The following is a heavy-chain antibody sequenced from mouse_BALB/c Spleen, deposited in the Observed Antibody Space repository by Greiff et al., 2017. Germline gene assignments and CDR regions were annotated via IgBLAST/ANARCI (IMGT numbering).Heavy chain of an antibody. D-gene: IGHD2-3*01. CDR2: IDPANGNT. CDR3: ALYDGYHEAMDD. Sequence: VQLQQSGAELVKPGASVKLSCTASGFNIKDTYMHWVKQRPEQGLEWIGRIDPANGNTKYDPKFQGKATITADTSSNTAYLQLSSLTSEDTAVYYCALYDGYHEAMDDWGQGTSVTVSS. CDR1: GFNIKDTY. V-gene: IGHV14-3*02. J-gene: IGHJ4*01.